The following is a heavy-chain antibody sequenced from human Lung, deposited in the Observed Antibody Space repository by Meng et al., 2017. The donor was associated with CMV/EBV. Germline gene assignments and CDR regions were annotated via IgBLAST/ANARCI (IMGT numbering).Heavy chain of an antibody. Sequence: CKASGYTFTGYYMHWVRQAPGQGLEWMGWINPNSGGTNYAQKFQGRVTMTRDTSISTAYMELSRLRSDDTAVYYCARDHLDYGGNAGYWGQGTLVTVSS. D-gene: IGHD4-23*01. CDR2: INPNSGGT. CDR1: GYTFTGYY. J-gene: IGHJ4*02. CDR3: ARDHLDYGGNAGY. V-gene: IGHV1-2*02.